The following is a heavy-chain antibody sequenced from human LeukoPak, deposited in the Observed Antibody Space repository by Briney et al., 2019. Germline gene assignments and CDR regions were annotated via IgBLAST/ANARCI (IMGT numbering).Heavy chain of an antibody. CDR1: GFTFSDHY. Sequence: LGGSLRLSCAASGFTFSDHYMDWVRQAPGKGLEWVGRIRNKPNSYTTEYAASVKGRFTISRDDSKNSLYLQMNSLKTEDTAVYYCARVPIAAAGTGDYWGQGTLVTVSS. V-gene: IGHV3-72*01. D-gene: IGHD6-13*01. J-gene: IGHJ4*02. CDR3: ARVPIAAAGTGDY. CDR2: IRNKPNSYTT.